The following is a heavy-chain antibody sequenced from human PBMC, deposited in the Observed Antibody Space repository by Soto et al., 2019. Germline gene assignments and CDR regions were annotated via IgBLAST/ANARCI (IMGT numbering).Heavy chain of an antibody. J-gene: IGHJ4*02. CDR3: ARGVPVATARIDDI. V-gene: IGHV1-2*02. D-gene: IGHD2-21*02. CDR1: GYMFTAYD. CDR2: INPNSGDT. Sequence: ASVKVSCKASGYMFTAYDLHWVRQAPGQGLEWMAWINPNSGDTKRVEKFQGRVTLTWDTTITTAYMELTGLTSDDTAIYYCARGVPVATARIDDIWGQGTLVTVSS.